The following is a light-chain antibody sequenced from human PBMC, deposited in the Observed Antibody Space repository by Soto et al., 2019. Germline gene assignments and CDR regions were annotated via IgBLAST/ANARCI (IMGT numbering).Light chain of an antibody. CDR3: QHINDYSWT. CDR1: QSISSW. J-gene: IGKJ1*01. Sequence: DIHMTQSPSTLSASVGDRVTITCRASQSISSWLAWYQQKPGKAPNLLIYKTSNLESGVPSTFSGSGSGTEFALTISRQQPHEFATYYCQHINDYSWTFGEGTKVEIK. V-gene: IGKV1-5*03. CDR2: KTS.